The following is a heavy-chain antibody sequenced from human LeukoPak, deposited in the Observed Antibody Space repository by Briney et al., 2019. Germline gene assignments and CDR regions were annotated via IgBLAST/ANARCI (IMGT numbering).Heavy chain of an antibody. J-gene: IGHJ4*02. V-gene: IGHV1-3*01. CDR2: INAGNGKT. D-gene: IGHD3-22*01. CDR3: ARDPILYYYDSSGYPDY. Sequence: ASVKDSCKASGYTFTSYAMHWVRQAPGQRLEWMGWINAGNGKTKYSQKFQGRVTITRDTSASTAYMELSSLRSEDTAVYYCARDPILYYYDSSGYPDYWGQGTLVTVSS. CDR1: GYTFTSYA.